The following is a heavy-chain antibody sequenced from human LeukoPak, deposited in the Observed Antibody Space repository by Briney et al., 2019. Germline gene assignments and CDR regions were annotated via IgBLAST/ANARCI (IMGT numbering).Heavy chain of an antibody. V-gene: IGHV3-7*01. Sequence: GGSLRLSCAASGFTFSRFWMSWVRQAPGKGLEWVASIDQDGRTIRYVDSVRGRFTISRDNAKNSLYLQMNSLRAEDTAVYYCAREGYYDSSGYYPAGGDYWGQGTLVTVSS. CDR2: IDQDGRTI. J-gene: IGHJ4*02. D-gene: IGHD3-22*01. CDR1: GFTFSRFW. CDR3: AREGYYDSSGYYPAGGDY.